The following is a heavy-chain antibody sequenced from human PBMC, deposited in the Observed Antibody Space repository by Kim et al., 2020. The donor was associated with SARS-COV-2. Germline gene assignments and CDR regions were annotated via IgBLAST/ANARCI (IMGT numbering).Heavy chain of an antibody. V-gene: IGHV3-30*18. CDR3: AKVHSSSSSYYYGMDV. J-gene: IGHJ6*02. CDR2: ISYDGSNK. D-gene: IGHD6-6*01. CDR1: GFTFSSYG. Sequence: GGSLRLSCAASGFTFSSYGMHWVRQAPGKGLEWVAVISYDGSNKYYADSVKGRFTISRDNSKNTLYLQMNSLRAEDTAVYYCAKVHSSSSSYYYGMDVWGQGTTVTVSS.